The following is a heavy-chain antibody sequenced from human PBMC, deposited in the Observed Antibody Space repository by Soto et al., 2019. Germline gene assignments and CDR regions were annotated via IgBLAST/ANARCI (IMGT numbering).Heavy chain of an antibody. V-gene: IGHV1-46*01. D-gene: IGHD4-4*01. Sequence: GASVKVSCKASGYTFTSYYMHWVRQAPGQGLEWMGIINPSGGSTSYAQKFQGRVTMTRDTSTSTVYMELSSLRSEDTAVYYCARARIMTTVITVFGYWGQGTLVTVSS. CDR1: GYTFTSYY. J-gene: IGHJ4*02. CDR2: INPSGGST. CDR3: ARARIMTTVITVFGY.